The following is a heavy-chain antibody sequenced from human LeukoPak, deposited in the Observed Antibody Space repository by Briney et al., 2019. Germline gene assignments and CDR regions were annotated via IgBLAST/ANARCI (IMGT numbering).Heavy chain of an antibody. CDR2: IKQDGSEK. J-gene: IGHJ4*02. D-gene: IGHD2-2*01. V-gene: IGHV3-7*01. CDR1: GFTFSSYW. Sequence: GGSLRLSCAASGFTFSSYWMSWVRQAPGKGLEWVANIKQDGSEKYYVDSVKGRFTISRDNAKNSLYLQMNSLRAEDTAVYYCAKILTPRGRAAMEGFDYWGQGTLVTVSS. CDR3: AKILTPRGRAAMEGFDY.